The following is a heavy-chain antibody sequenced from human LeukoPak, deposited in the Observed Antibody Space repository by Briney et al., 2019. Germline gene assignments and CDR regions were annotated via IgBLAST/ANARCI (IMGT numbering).Heavy chain of an antibody. Sequence: PGGSLRLSCEVSRFSFSSYAMTWFRQAPGKGLEWVSAISGRGDRTSYADSAKGRVTISRDNSKNTLYLQMNSLRVEDTAIYYPLIPAMNYWGQGTLVIVSS. CDR1: RFSFSSYA. V-gene: IGHV3-23*01. CDR2: ISGRGDRT. CDR3: LIPAMNY. D-gene: IGHD2-2*01. J-gene: IGHJ4*02.